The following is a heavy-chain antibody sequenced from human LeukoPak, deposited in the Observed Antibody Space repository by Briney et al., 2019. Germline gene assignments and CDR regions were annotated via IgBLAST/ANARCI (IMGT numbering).Heavy chain of an antibody. Sequence: PSETLSLTCAVYGGSFSGYYWSWIRQPPGKGLEWIGEINHSGSTNYNPSLKSRVTISVDTSKNQFSLKLSSVTAADTAVYYCARQRYYYGSGSYYWFDPRGQGTLVTVSS. CDR1: GGSFSGYY. D-gene: IGHD3-10*01. CDR3: ARQRYYYGSGSYYWFDP. CDR2: INHSGST. J-gene: IGHJ5*02. V-gene: IGHV4-34*01.